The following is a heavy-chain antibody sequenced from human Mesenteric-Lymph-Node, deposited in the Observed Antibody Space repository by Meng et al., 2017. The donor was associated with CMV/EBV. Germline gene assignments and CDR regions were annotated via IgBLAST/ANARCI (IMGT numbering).Heavy chain of an antibody. CDR2: IRYDGSDQ. D-gene: IGHD3-10*01. CDR1: GFRFSTYG. Sequence: GESLKISCAASGFRFSTYGMHWVRQAPGKGLEWLAFIRYDGSDQYYADSVKGRFTISRDNSKNTLYLQMNSLRAEDTAVYYCAKDRVYYGSGRPAYMDVWGQGTTVTVSS. J-gene: IGHJ6*02. V-gene: IGHV3-30*02. CDR3: AKDRVYYGSGRPAYMDV.